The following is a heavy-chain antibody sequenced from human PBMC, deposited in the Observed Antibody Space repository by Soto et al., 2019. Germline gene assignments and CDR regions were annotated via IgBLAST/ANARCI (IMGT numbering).Heavy chain of an antibody. D-gene: IGHD2-2*01. J-gene: IGHJ5*02. CDR1: GGSIGSYY. CDR3: ARRGAHYQSPHP. CDR2: IYYGGTT. V-gene: IGHV4-59*08. Sequence: PSETLSLTCSVSGGSIGSYYWTWVRQPPGKGLEWIGYIYYGGTTSYNPSLMSRVTISLETSKSQISLRLSSVTAADTAIYYCARRGAHYQSPHPWGSGTLVTVSS.